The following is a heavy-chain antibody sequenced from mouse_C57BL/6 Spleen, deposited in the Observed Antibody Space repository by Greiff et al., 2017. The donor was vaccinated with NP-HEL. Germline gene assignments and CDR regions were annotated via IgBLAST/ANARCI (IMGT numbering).Heavy chain of an antibody. CDR2: ISSGSSTI. Sequence: EVRVVESGGGLVKPGGSLKLSCAASGFTFSDYGMHWVRQAPEKGLEWVAYISSGSSTIYYADTVKGRFTISRDNAKNTLFLQMTSLRSEDTAMYYCAREWLLPFAYWGQGTLVTVSA. CDR3: AREWLLPFAY. J-gene: IGHJ3*01. CDR1: GFTFSDYG. D-gene: IGHD2-3*01. V-gene: IGHV5-17*01.